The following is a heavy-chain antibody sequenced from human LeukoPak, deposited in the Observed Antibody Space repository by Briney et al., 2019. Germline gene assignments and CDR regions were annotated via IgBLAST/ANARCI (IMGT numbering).Heavy chain of an antibody. CDR1: GDSVSSNSAA. Sequence: SQTLSLTCAISGDSVSSNSAAWNWIRQFPSRGLEWLGRTYSRSKWYIDYAVSVKSRITITPDISKNQFSLQLNSVTPEDTAMYYCARASAGPYWYFDLWGRGTLVTVSS. V-gene: IGHV6-1*01. J-gene: IGHJ2*01. D-gene: IGHD6-13*01. CDR3: ARASAGPYWYFDL. CDR2: TYSRSKWYI.